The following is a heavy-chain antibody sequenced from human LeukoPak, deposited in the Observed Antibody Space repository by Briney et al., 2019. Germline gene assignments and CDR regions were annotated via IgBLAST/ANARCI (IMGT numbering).Heavy chain of an antibody. Sequence: ASVKVSCKASGYTFTSYYMHWVRQAPGQGLEWMGIINPSGGSTSYAQKFQGRVTMTRDMSTSTVYMELSSLRFEDTAVYYCARGRSDDSSGYYFDYWGQGTLVTVSS. V-gene: IGHV1-46*01. CDR3: ARGRSDDSSGYYFDY. CDR2: INPSGGST. J-gene: IGHJ4*02. D-gene: IGHD3-22*01. CDR1: GYTFTSYY.